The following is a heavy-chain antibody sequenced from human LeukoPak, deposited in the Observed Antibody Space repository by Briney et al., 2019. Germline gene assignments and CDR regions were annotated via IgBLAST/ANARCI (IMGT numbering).Heavy chain of an antibody. V-gene: IGHV1-2*06. D-gene: IGHD2-2*01. CDR3: ASDLTRDIVVVPAEGWFDP. Sequence: GASVKVSCKASGYTFTGYYMHWVRQAPGQGLEWMGRINPNSGGTNYAQKFQGRVTMTRDTSISTAYMELSRLRSDDTAVYYCASDLTRDIVVVPAEGWFDPWGQGTLVTVSS. CDR1: GYTFTGYY. CDR2: INPNSGGT. J-gene: IGHJ5*02.